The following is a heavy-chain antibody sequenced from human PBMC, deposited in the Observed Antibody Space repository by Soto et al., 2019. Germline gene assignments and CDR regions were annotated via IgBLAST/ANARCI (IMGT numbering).Heavy chain of an antibody. Sequence: EVQLVESGGTLVQPGGSLRLSCAASGFTLEGHWMTWVRQAPGKGLEWVANIKKGGTEKYYADALKGRFTVSRDDAKNSLYLQMSSLRAEDTAVYYCARGFATDRWGQGTLVTVSS. CDR1: GFTLEGHW. V-gene: IGHV3-7*01. D-gene: IGHD4-17*01. J-gene: IGHJ4*02. CDR2: IKKGGTEK. CDR3: ARGFATDR.